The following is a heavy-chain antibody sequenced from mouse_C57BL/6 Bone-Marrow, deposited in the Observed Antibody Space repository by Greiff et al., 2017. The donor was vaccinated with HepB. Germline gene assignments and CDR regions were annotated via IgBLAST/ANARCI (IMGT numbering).Heavy chain of an antibody. CDR1: GYSFTNYN. V-gene: IGHV1-39*01. CDR3: AHLWFGERYAMDY. J-gene: IGHJ4*01. D-gene: IGHD2-2*01. CDR2: INPNYGTT. Sequence: VQLQQSGPELVKPGASVKISCKASGYSFTNYNMNWVKQSNGKSLEWIGVINPNYGTTSYNQKFKGKATLTVDQSSSTAYMQLNSLTSEDSAVYYCAHLWFGERYAMDYWGQGTSVTVSS.